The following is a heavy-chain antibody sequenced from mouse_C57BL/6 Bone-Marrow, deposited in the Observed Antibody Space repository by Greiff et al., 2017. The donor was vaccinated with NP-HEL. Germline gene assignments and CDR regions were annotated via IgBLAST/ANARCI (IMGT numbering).Heavy chain of an antibody. D-gene: IGHD2-2*01. CDR1: GYAFSSYW. CDR3: ATLLWLRRAMDY. V-gene: IGHV1-80*01. J-gene: IGHJ4*01. Sequence: QVHVKQSGAELVKPGASVKISCKASGYAFSSYWMNWVKQRPGKGLEWIGQIYPGDGDTNYNGKFKGKATLTADKSSSTAYMQLSSLTSEDSAVYFCATLLWLRRAMDYWGQGTSVTVSS. CDR2: IYPGDGDT.